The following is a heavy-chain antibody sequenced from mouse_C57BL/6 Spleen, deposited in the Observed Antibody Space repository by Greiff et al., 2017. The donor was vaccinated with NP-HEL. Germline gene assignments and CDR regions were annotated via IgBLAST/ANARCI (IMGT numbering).Heavy chain of an antibody. CDR2: ISYDGSN. Sequence: VQLQQSGPGLVKPSQSLSLTCSVTGYSITSGYYWNWIRQFPGNKLEWMGYISYDGSNNYNPSLKNRISITRDTSKNQFFLKLNSVTTEDTATYYCARECYYGSSPYWYFDVWGTGTTVTVSS. CDR1: GYSITSGYY. CDR3: ARECYYGSSPYWYFDV. J-gene: IGHJ1*03. V-gene: IGHV3-6*01. D-gene: IGHD1-1*01.